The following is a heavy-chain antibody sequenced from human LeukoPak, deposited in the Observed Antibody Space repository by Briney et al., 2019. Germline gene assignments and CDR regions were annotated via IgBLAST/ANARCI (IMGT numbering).Heavy chain of an antibody. V-gene: IGHV4-34*01. CDR1: GGSFSGYY. CDR3: ARRLGDGYNFRVSGLFDY. Sequence: SETLSLTCAVYGGSFSGYYWSWIRQPPGKGLEWIGESNHSGSTNYNSSLKSRVTISVDTSKNQFSLKLSSVTAADTAVYYCARRLGDGYNFRVSGLFDYWGQGTRVTVSS. CDR2: SNHSGST. D-gene: IGHD5-24*01. J-gene: IGHJ4*02.